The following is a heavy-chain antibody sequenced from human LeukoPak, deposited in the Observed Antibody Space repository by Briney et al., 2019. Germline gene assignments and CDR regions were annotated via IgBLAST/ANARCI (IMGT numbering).Heavy chain of an antibody. Sequence: PGGSLRLSCAASGFTFSRYEMNWVRQAPGKGLESVSYISSSGSTIYYADSVKDRFTISRDNAKNSLYLQMNSLRAEDTAVYYCARGDDDYGDYGVDYWGQGTLVTVSS. V-gene: IGHV3-48*03. CDR1: GFTFSRYE. CDR2: ISSSGSTI. CDR3: ARGDDDYGDYGVDY. D-gene: IGHD4-17*01. J-gene: IGHJ4*02.